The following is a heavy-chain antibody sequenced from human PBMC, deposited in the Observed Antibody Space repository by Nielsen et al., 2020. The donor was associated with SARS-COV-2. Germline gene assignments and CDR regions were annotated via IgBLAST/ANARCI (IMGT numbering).Heavy chain of an antibody. J-gene: IGHJ4*02. CDR1: GFTFSNYW. CDR3: TRDGHQWDLDN. V-gene: IGHV3-74*01. CDR2: VSMDGRGP. Sequence: GESLKISCAASGFTFSNYWMHWVRQAPGKGLVWVARVSMDGRGPNYADSVKGPFTISRDNAENTLHLDMSSLRVGESAVYYCTRDGHQWDLDNWGQGALVTVSS. D-gene: IGHD1-26*01.